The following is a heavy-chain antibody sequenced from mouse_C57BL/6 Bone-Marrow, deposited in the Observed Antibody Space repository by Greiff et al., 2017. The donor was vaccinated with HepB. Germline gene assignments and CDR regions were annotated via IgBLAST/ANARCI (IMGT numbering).Heavy chain of an antibody. J-gene: IGHJ2*01. CDR3: AIYYSNPYYFDY. V-gene: IGHV1-69*01. CDR1: GYTFTSYW. D-gene: IGHD2-5*01. Sequence: VQLQQPGAELVMPGASVKLSCKASGYTFTSYWMHWVKQRPGQGLEWIGEIDPSDSYTNYNQKFKGKSTLTVDKSSSTAYMQLSSLTSEDSAVYYCAIYYSNPYYFDYWGQGTTLTVS. CDR2: IDPSDSYT.